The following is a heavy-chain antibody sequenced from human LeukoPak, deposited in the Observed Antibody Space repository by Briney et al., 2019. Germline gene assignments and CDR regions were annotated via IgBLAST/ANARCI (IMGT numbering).Heavy chain of an antibody. J-gene: IGHJ3*01. CDR3: AREFRTTTWSFDAFDL. CDR1: GYTFTDYY. Sequence: ASVKVSFKASGYTFTDYYMHWVRQAPGQGLDWVGWINPTSGATNYAQKFQGRVTMTRDTSNNTSYMELSRLRSDDTAVYYCAREFRTTTWSFDAFDLWGQGTMVTVSS. V-gene: IGHV1-2*02. D-gene: IGHD1/OR15-1a*01. CDR2: INPTSGAT.